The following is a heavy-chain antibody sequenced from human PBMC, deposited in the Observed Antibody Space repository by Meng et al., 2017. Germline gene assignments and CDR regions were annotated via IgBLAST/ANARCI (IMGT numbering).Heavy chain of an antibody. J-gene: IGHJ4*02. CDR2: INPNSGGT. CDR3: ARDPRPLRLGELSPIDY. D-gene: IGHD3-16*02. V-gene: IGHV1-2*02. CDR1: GYTFTGYY. Sequence: ASVKVSCKASGYTFTGYYMHWVRQAPGQGLEWMGWINPNSGGTNYAQKFQGRVTMTRDTSISTAYMELSRLRSDDTAMYYCARDPRPLRLGELSPIDYWGQGTLVTVSS.